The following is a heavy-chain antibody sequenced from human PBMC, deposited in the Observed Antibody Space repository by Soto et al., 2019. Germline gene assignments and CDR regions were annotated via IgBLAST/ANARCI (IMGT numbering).Heavy chain of an antibody. D-gene: IGHD3-3*01. CDR2: TYYSGSS. J-gene: IGHJ4*02. CDR1: GDSINSGTYY. V-gene: IGHV4-39*01. Sequence: SQTLSLTCTVSGDSINSGTYYWGWIRQPPGKGLEWIASTYYSGSSYYNPSLKSRVTISRDTSKNQFSLKLSSVTAADTAVYFCARHPTSNRVLQVKWGQGTLVTVSS. CDR3: ARHPTSNRVLQVK.